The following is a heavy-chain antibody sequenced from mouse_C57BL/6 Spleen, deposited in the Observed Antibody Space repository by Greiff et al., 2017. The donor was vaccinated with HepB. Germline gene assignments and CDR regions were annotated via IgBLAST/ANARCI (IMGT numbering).Heavy chain of an antibody. CDR1: GYSITSGYY. Sequence: ESGPGLVKPSQSLSLTCSVTGYSITSGYYWNWIRQFPGNKLEWMGYISYDGSNNYNPSLKNRISITRDTSKNQFFLKLNSVTTEDTATYYCARDEWDTPFDYWGQGTTLTVSS. CDR3: ARDEWDTPFDY. CDR2: ISYDGSN. D-gene: IGHD3-3*01. V-gene: IGHV3-6*01. J-gene: IGHJ2*01.